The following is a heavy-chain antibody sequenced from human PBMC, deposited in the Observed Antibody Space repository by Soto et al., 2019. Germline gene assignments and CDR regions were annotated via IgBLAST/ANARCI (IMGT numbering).Heavy chain of an antibody. CDR2: IWYDGSNK. V-gene: IGHV3-33*01. CDR3: ARDLNYYYDSSGFDY. Sequence: GGSLRLSCAASGFTFSSYGMHWVRQAPGKGLEWVAVIWYDGSNKYYADSVKGRFTISRDNSKNTLYLQMNSLRAEDTAVYYCARDLNYYYDSSGFDYWGQGTLVTVSS. D-gene: IGHD3-22*01. J-gene: IGHJ4*02. CDR1: GFTFSSYG.